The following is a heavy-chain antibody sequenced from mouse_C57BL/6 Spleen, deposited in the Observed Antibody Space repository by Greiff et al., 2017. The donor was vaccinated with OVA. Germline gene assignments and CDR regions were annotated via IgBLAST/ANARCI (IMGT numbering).Heavy chain of an antibody. CDR2: INPNYGTT. CDR3: ARSLPWDYAMDY. J-gene: IGHJ4*01. Sequence: VHVKQSGPELVKPGASVKISCKASGYSFTDYNMNWVKQSIGKSLEWIGVINPNYGTTSYNQKFKGKATLTVDQSSSTAYMQLNSLTSEDSAVYYCARSLPWDYAMDYWGQGTSVTVSS. CDR1: GYSFTDYN. D-gene: IGHD6-1*01. V-gene: IGHV1-39*01.